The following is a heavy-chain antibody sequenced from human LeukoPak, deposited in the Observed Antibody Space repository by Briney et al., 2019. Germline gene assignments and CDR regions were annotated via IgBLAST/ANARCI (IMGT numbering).Heavy chain of an antibody. V-gene: IGHV3-74*01. CDR1: GFTFSSYW. CDR3: VRGMGD. J-gene: IGHJ4*02. Sequence: GWSLRLSCAASGFTFSSYWGHWVRQAPGKGQVWVSRISTDGRSSNYADSVKGRFTISSDNAKNALYLHMNSMRVEDTAIYYCVRGMGDWGQGTLVTVSS. CDR2: ISTDGRSS. D-gene: IGHD1-26*01.